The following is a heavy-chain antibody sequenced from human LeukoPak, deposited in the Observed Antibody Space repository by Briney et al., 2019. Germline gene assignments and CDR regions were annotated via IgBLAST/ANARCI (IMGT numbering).Heavy chain of an antibody. CDR1: GFTFSSYA. CDR2: ISGSGGST. D-gene: IGHD3-10*01. J-gene: IGHJ4*02. V-gene: IGHV3-23*01. CDR3: AKIGKITMVRGVIREYFDY. Sequence: GGSLRLSCAASGFTFSSYAMSWVRQAPGKGLEWVSLISGSGGSTYYADSVKSRFTISRDNSKNTLYLQMNSLRAEDTAVYYCAKIGKITMVRGVIREYFDYWGQGTLVTVSS.